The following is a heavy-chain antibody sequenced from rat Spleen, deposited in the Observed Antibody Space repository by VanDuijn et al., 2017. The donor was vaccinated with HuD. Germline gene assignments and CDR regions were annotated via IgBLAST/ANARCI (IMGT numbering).Heavy chain of an antibody. D-gene: IGHD1-9*01. Sequence: EVQLVESGGGFVQPGRSLKLSCAASGFTFSDFSMAWVRQAPGKGLEWVATISYGDSSGHSGTYYRDSVRGRFTISRDDAKSTLSLQMDSLRSEDTATYYCARRHYGYTDYFDYWGQGVMVTVSS. CDR1: GFTFSDFS. CDR3: ARRHYGYTDYFDY. CDR2: ISYGDSSGHSGT. V-gene: IGHV5-7*01. J-gene: IGHJ2*01.